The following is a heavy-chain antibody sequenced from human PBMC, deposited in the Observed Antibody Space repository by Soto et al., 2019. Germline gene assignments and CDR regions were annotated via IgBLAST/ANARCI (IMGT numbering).Heavy chain of an antibody. CDR3: ARDAKGWIAVAGIYFQH. CDR2: ISYAGSHK. D-gene: IGHD6-19*01. V-gene: IGHV3-30*03. Sequence: QVQLVESGGGVVQPGRSLRLSCVVSGFTFSNFGVGWVRQAPGKGLEWLTLISYAGSHKYTADSVKGRFTISRDNSKNTLYLQMNSLRAKDTAVYYCARDAKGWIAVAGIYFQHWGQGTLVTVSS. CDR1: GFTFSNFG. J-gene: IGHJ1*01.